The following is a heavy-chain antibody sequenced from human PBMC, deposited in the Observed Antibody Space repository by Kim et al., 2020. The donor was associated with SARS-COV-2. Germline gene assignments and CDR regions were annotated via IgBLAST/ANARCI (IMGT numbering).Heavy chain of an antibody. J-gene: IGHJ6*02. CDR1: GYSFTSYW. CDR3: ASGSIRDYYYYGMDV. Sequence: GESLKISCKGSGYSFTSYWISWVRQMPGKGLEWMGRIDPSDSYINYSPSFQGHVTISADKSISTAYLQWSSLKASVTALYYCASGSIRDYYYYGMDVWGQGTAVTVSS. V-gene: IGHV5-10-1*01. CDR2: IDPSDSYI. D-gene: IGHD1-26*01.